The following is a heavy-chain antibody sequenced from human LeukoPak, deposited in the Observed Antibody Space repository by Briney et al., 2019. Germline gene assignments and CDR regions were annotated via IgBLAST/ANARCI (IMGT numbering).Heavy chain of an antibody. Sequence: SETLSLTCTVSGGSISSYYWSWIRQPPGKGLEWIGYIYYSGSTNYNPSLKSRVTISVDTSKNQFSLKLSSVTAADTAVYYCARDGWTLDLITMVRGVKSYYYYMDVWGKGTTVTVSS. J-gene: IGHJ6*03. CDR2: IYYSGST. D-gene: IGHD3-10*01. V-gene: IGHV4-59*01. CDR3: ARDGWTLDLITMVRGVKSYYYYMDV. CDR1: GGSISSYY.